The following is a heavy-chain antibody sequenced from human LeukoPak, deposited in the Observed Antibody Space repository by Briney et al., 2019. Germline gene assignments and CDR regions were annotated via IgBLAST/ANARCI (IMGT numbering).Heavy chain of an antibody. CDR2: IYPGDSDT. J-gene: IGHJ6*02. D-gene: IGHD1/OR15-1a*01. CDR1: GYSFTSYW. CDR3: ARHVEQTKNYYYYGMDV. Sequence: GESLKISCKGSGYSFTSYWIGWVRQMPGKGLEWMGIIYPGDSDTRYSPSFQGQVTISADKSISTAYLQWSSLKASDTAMYYCARHVEQTKNYYYYGMDVWGQGTTVTVSS. V-gene: IGHV5-51*01.